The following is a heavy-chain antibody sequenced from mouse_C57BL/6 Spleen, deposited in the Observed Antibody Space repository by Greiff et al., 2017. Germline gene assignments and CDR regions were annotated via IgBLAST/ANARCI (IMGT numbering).Heavy chain of an antibody. J-gene: IGHJ1*03. V-gene: IGHV1-62-2*01. CDR3: ARHESYGSSPWYFDV. CDR1: GYTFTEYT. D-gene: IGHD1-1*01. CDR2: CYPGSGSI. Sequence: VQLQQSGAELVKPGASVKLSCKASGYTFTEYTIHWVKQRSGQGLEWIGWCYPGSGSIKYNEKFKDKATLTADKSSSTVYMGLSRLTSEGSAVYFGARHESYGSSPWYFDVWGTGTTVTVSA.